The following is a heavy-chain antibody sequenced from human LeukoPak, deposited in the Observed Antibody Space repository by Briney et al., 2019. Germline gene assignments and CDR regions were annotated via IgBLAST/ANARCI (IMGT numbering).Heavy chain of an antibody. J-gene: IGHJ4*02. Sequence: SGPALVKPTQTLTLTCSFSGFSLYTSRVGVGWVRQPPGKALEWLALIYWNDDKRYSPSLKSRLTITKDAPKNQMVLTMTNMDPVDTATYYCAHGNFGSGDLVYWGQGTLVTVSS. V-gene: IGHV2-5*01. CDR1: GFSLYTSRVG. CDR3: AHGNFGSGDLVY. D-gene: IGHD3-10*01. CDR2: IYWNDDK.